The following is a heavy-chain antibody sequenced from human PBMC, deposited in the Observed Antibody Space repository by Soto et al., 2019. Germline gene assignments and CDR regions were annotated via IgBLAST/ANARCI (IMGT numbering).Heavy chain of an antibody. D-gene: IGHD2-21*02. CDR3: ASHCGGDCYSSSPPDYYCGRDV. V-gene: IGHV1-69*12. J-gene: IGHJ6*02. Sequence: QVQLVQSGAEVKKPGSSVKVSCKASGGTFSSYAISWVRQAPGQGLEWMGGIIPIFGTADYAQKFQGRVTITADEATSSAYMELSSLRSEDTAVKYFASHCGGDCYSSSPPDYYCGRDVGGQGTTVTVSS. CDR2: IIPIFGTA. CDR1: GGTFSSYA.